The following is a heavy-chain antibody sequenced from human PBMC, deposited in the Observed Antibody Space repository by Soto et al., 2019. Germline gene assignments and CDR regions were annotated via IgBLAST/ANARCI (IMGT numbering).Heavy chain of an antibody. Sequence: GASVKVSCKASGYTFTSCGISWVRQAPGQGLEWMGWISAYNGNTNYAQKLQGRVTMTTDTSTSTAYMELRSLRSDDTAVYYCARVGDCSSTSCYTYWFDPWGQGTLVTVSS. V-gene: IGHV1-18*04. CDR2: ISAYNGNT. D-gene: IGHD2-2*02. J-gene: IGHJ5*02. CDR3: ARVGDCSSTSCYTYWFDP. CDR1: GYTFTSCG.